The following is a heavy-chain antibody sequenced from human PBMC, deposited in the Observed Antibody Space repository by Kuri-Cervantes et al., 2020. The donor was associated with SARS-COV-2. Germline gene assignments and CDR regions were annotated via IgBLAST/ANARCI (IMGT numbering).Heavy chain of an antibody. V-gene: IGHV3-30*04. CDR1: GFTFGNYA. Sequence: GGSLRLSCAASGFTFGNYAMHWVRQAPGKGLEWVAIISYDGTTLYQNSVKGRFTISRDNSRNTVYLQMNSLRREDTAIYYCAREGPHSSSSEVDYWGQGTLATVSS. CDR2: ISYDGTTL. CDR3: AREGPHSSSSEVDY. J-gene: IGHJ4*02. D-gene: IGHD6-6*01.